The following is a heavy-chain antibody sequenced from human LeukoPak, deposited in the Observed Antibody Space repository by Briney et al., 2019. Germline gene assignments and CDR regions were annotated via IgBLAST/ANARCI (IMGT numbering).Heavy chain of an antibody. CDR2: IYPGDSDT. CDR3: ARDSPYSSGWRDAFDI. CDR1: GYSFTNYW. D-gene: IGHD6-19*01. V-gene: IGHV5-51*01. J-gene: IGHJ3*02. Sequence: GESLKISCKGSGYSFTNYWIGWVRQMPGKGLEWMGIIYPGDSDTRYSPSFQGQVTISADKSISTAYLQWSSLKASDTAVYYCARDSPYSSGWRDAFDIWGQGTMVTVSS.